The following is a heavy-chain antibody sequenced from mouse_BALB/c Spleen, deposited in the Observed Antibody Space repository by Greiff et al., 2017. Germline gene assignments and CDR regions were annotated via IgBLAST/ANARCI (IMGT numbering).Heavy chain of an antibody. V-gene: IGHV5-9-4*01. D-gene: IGHD1-1*01. Sequence: EVQVVESGGGLVKPGGSLKLSCAASGFTFSSYAMSWVRQSPEKRLEWVAEISSGGSYTYYPDTVTGRFTISRDNAKNTLYLEMSSLRSEDTAMYYCARHYYGSSYWYFDVWGAGTTVTVSS. CDR3: ARHYYGSSYWYFDV. CDR1: GFTFSSYA. J-gene: IGHJ1*01. CDR2: ISSGGSYT.